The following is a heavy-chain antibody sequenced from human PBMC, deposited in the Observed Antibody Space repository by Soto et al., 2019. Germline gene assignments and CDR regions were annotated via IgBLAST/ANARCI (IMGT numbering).Heavy chain of an antibody. CDR2: MNPNTGNR. D-gene: IGHD2-15*01. J-gene: IGHJ5*02. V-gene: IGHV1-8*01. Sequence: QVQLVQSGAEVKKPGASVRVSCKASGYTFTSSDVYWVRQATGQGLELMGWMNPNTGNRGYAKKFQGRVTMTRNTSISTAYMELSSLRSEDTAVYYCARGSNHCSGGSCYSDWFDPWGQGTPVTVSS. CDR1: GYTFTSSD. CDR3: ARGSNHCSGGSCYSDWFDP.